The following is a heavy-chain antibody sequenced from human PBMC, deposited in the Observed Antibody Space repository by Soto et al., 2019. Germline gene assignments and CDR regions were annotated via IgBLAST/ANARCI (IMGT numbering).Heavy chain of an antibody. Sequence: EGLSVFADVSGYSISNGDYWSWIRQAPGKGLEWIGSVYYSGSTHYEPSLRGRIAISVDTLKNQFSLRLPSVTAADTAMYFCARNTYTYFDSWGQGIQVTVSS. CDR2: VYYSGST. CDR1: GYSISNGDY. CDR3: ARNTYTYFDS. V-gene: IGHV4-38-2*01. J-gene: IGHJ4*02.